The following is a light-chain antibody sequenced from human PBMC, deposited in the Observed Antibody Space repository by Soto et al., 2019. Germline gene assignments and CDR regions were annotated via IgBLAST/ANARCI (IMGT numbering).Light chain of an antibody. V-gene: IGKV4-1*01. CDR2: WAS. CDR3: QQLNSYPLT. J-gene: IGKJ4*01. CDR1: QSVLYSSNNKNY. Sequence: DIVMTQSPDSLTVSLGERATINCRSSQSVLYSSNNKNYLAWYQHKPGQPPKLLIYWASTRDSGVPDRFSGSGSGTDFTLTISSLQPEDFATYYCQQLNSYPLTFGGGTKVDIK.